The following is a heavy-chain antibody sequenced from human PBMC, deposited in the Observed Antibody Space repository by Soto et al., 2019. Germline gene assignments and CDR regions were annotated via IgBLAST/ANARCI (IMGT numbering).Heavy chain of an antibody. CDR2: ISAYNGNT. V-gene: IGHV1-18*01. J-gene: IGHJ4*02. D-gene: IGHD1-20*01. Sequence: QVQLVQCGAEVKKPGASVKVSCKASGYTFTSYGIRWVRQAPGQRLEWMGWISAYNGNTNYAQKLQGRVTMTTDTSTSTAYMELRSLRSDDTAVYYCSRDTDYNWNDPSGKDYWGQGTLVTVSS. CDR3: SRDTDYNWNDPSGKDY. CDR1: GYTFTSYG.